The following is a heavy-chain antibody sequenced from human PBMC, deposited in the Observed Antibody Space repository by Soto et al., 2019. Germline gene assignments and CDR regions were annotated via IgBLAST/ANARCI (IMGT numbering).Heavy chain of an antibody. V-gene: IGHV4-34*01. CDR1: GGSFSGYY. J-gene: IGHJ4*02. D-gene: IGHD3-16*02. CDR2: INHSGST. Sequence: PSETLSLTCAVYGGSFSGYYWSWIRQPPGKGLEWIGEINHSGSTNYNPSLKSRVTISVDTSKNQFSLKLSSVTAADTAVYYCARGRPYDYVWGSYRKRYFDYWGQGTLVTVSS. CDR3: ARGRPYDYVWGSYRKRYFDY.